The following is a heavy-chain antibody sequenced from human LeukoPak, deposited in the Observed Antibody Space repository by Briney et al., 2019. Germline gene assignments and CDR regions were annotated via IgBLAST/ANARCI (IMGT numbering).Heavy chain of an antibody. CDR1: GFTFSDYY. CDR3: AKVLGSGWYIDY. CDR2: ISSSGRTI. D-gene: IGHD6-19*01. V-gene: IGHV3-11*04. J-gene: IGHJ4*02. Sequence: GGSLRLSCAASGFTFSDYYINWIRQAPGKGLEWLSYISSSGRTIHYADSVKGRFTISRDNSKNTLYLQMNSLRAEDTAVYYCAKVLGSGWYIDYWGQGTLVTVSS.